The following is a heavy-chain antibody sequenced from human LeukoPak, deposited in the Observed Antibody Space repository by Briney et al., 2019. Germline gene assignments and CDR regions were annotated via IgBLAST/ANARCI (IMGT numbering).Heavy chain of an antibody. D-gene: IGHD6-19*01. CDR3: AKDRYSIAVAGIFDY. J-gene: IGHJ4*02. CDR2: ISGSGGST. CDR1: GFTFSSYA. V-gene: IGHV3-23*01. Sequence: PGGPLRLSCAASGFTFSSYAMSWVRQAPGKGLEWVSAISGSGGSTYYADSVKGRFTISRDNSKNTLYLQMNSLRAEDTAVYYCAKDRYSIAVAGIFDYWGQGTLVTVSS.